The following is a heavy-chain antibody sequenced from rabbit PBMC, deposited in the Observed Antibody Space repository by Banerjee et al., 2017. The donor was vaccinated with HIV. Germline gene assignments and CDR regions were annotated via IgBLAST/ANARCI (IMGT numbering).Heavy chain of an antibody. CDR3: ARDYAGDAGYGYGPTYFNS. D-gene: IGHD6-1*01. CDR2: IWPGSSGST. J-gene: IGHJ4*01. V-gene: IGHV1S45*01. Sequence: QEQLEESGGDLVKPEGSLTLTCTASGFSFSSYWIYWVRQAPGKGLEWIACIWPGSSGSTYYASWAKGRFTISKTSSTTVTLQMTSLTAADTATYFCARDYAGDAGYGYGPTYFNSWGPGTLVTVS. CDR1: GFSFSSYW.